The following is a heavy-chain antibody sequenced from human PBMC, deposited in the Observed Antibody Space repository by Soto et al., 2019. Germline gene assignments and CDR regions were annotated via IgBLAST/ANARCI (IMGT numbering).Heavy chain of an antibody. CDR3: ARHKTTMLTVVSAFDP. CDR1: GDSITRSNLY. CDR2: IFYSGST. Sequence: SETLSLTCTVSGDSITRSNLYWGWIRQPPGKGLEWLGSIFYSGSTFYNSALKSRVTFSVDTSKNHFSLKLSSVTAADTAVYYCARHKTTMLTVVSAFDPWGQGTRVTVS. J-gene: IGHJ5*02. D-gene: IGHD3-22*01. V-gene: IGHV4-39*02.